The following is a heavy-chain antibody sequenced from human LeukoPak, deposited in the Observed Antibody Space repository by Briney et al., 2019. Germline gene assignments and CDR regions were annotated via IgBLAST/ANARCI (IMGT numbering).Heavy chain of an antibody. CDR3: ARGRYYDRVFDY. J-gene: IGHJ4*02. CDR2: IYYSGST. Sequence: PSETLSLTCTVSGGSISSSSYYWGWIRQPPGKGLEWIGSIYYSGSTYYNPSLKSRVTISVDTSKNQFSLKLSSVTAADTAVYYCARGRYYDRVFDYWGQGTLVTVSS. V-gene: IGHV4-39*07. CDR1: GGSISSSSYY. D-gene: IGHD3-22*01.